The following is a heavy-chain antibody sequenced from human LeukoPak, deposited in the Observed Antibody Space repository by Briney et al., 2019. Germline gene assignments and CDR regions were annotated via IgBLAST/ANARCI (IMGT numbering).Heavy chain of an antibody. D-gene: IGHD2/OR15-2a*01. J-gene: IGHJ3*02. CDR3: ARLYRGYAFDI. Sequence: SETLSLTCTVSGGSISSYYWSWIRRPPGKGLEWIGYIYYSGSTNYNPSLKSRVTISVDTSKNQFSLKLSSVTAADTAVYYCARLYRGYAFDIWGQGTMVTVSS. CDR1: GGSISSYY. CDR2: IYYSGST. V-gene: IGHV4-59*08.